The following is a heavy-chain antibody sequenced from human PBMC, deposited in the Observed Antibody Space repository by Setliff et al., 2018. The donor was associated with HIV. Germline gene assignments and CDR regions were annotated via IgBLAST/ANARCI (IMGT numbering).Heavy chain of an antibody. Sequence: LSLTCAVYGGSLSGHYWTWIRQPPGEGLEWIGEINHSGKTNYNPSLKSRVTISVDTSKNQVSLKVTSVTAADTAVYYCARHRSSHYDYVWGSYRLKGIWDYWGQGTLVTVSS. D-gene: IGHD3-16*02. J-gene: IGHJ4*02. CDR3: ARHRSSHYDYVWGSYRLKGIWDY. CDR2: INHSGKT. V-gene: IGHV4-34*01. CDR1: GGSLSGHY.